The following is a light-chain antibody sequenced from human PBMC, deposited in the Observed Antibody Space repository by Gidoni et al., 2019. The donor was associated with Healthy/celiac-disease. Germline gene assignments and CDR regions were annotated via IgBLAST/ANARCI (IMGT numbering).Light chain of an antibody. CDR3: QQSYSTPRT. CDR1: QSISSY. Sequence: DIQMTQSPSSLSASVGDRVTITCRASQSISSYLNWYQQKPGKAPKLLIYAASSLQSGVPSRFSGSGSWTAFTLTISSLQPEDFSTYYCQQSYSTPRTFGQGTKVEIK. J-gene: IGKJ1*01. CDR2: AAS. V-gene: IGKV1-39*01.